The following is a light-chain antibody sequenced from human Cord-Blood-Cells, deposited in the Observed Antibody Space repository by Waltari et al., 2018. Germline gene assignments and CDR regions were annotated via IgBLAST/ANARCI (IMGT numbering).Light chain of an antibody. J-gene: IGKJ2*01. CDR2: AAC. CDR3: QQSYSTPYT. CDR1: QSISSY. V-gene: IGKV1-39*01. Sequence: DIQMTQSPYSLSASVGDRATITCRANQSISSYLNWYQQKPGKAPKLLTYAACSLQSGVPSRFSGSGSGTDFTRTISSLQPEDFATYYCQQSYSTPYTFGQGTKLEIK.